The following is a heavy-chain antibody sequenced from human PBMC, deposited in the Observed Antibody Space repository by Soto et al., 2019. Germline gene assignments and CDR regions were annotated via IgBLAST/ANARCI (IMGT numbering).Heavy chain of an antibody. CDR1: GYTFTSYA. CDR3: ATLDTAEIQTAAF. Sequence: GASVKVSCKASGYTFTSYAMHWVRQAPGQRLEWMGWINAGNGNTKYSQKFQGRVTITRDTSASTAYMELSSLRSEDTAVYYCATLDTAEIQTAAFWGHGTLVTVSS. J-gene: IGHJ4*01. CDR2: INAGNGNT. D-gene: IGHD5-18*01. V-gene: IGHV1-3*01.